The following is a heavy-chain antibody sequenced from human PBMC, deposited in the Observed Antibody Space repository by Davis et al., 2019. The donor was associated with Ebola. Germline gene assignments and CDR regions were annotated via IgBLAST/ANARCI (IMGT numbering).Heavy chain of an antibody. J-gene: IGHJ4*02. V-gene: IGHV3-48*02. Sequence: PGGSLRLSCAASRFTFSLYTIYWVRQGPGKGLEWVSSISGDRLSIKYAESVKGRFTISRDNAKDSVYLQMDSLRDEDTAVYYCVRGGYCSGGTCYRGLFDYWGQGTLVTVSS. CDR1: RFTFSLYT. D-gene: IGHD2-15*01. CDR3: VRGGYCSGGTCYRGLFDY. CDR2: ISGDRLSI.